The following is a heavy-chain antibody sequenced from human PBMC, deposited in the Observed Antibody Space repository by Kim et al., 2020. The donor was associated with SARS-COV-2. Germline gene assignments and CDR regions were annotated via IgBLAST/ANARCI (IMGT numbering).Heavy chain of an antibody. CDR3: ARRRDGYNDY. D-gene: IGHD5-12*01. CDR2: ICYSGST. J-gene: IGHJ4*02. CDR1: GGSISSSSYY. Sequence: SQTLSLTCTVSGGSISSSSYYWGWIRQPPGKGLEWIGSICYSGSTYYNPSLKSRVTISVDTSKNQFSLKLSSVTAADTAVYYCARRRDGYNDYWGQGTLV. V-gene: IGHV4-39*01.